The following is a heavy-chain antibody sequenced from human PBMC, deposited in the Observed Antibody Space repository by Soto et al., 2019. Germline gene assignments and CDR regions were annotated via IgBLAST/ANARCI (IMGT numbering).Heavy chain of an antibody. CDR2: ISSSSSYI. J-gene: IGHJ4*02. CDR3: ARAHRYYGSGSYYADY. D-gene: IGHD3-10*01. CDR1: GFTFSSYS. V-gene: IGHV3-21*01. Sequence: EVQLVESGGGLVKPGGSLRLSCAASGFTFSSYSMNWVRQAPGKGLEWVSSISSSSSYIYYADSVKGRFTISRDNAKNSLYLQMNSLRAEDTAVYYCARAHRYYGSGSYYADYWGQGTLVTVSS.